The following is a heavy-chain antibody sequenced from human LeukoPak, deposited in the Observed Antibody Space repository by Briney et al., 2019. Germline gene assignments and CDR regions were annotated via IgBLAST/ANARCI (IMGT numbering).Heavy chain of an antibody. CDR1: GGSIASYY. D-gene: IGHD1-26*01. J-gene: IGHJ4*02. CDR2: IFYSGST. Sequence: SETLSLTCTVSGGSIASYYWNWIRQPPGKGLEWIGYIFYSGSTYYNPSLKSRVTISVDTSKNQFSPKLSSVTAADTAVYYCARALGSLSGRLLPLGYWGQGTLVTVSS. CDR3: ARALGSLSGRLLPLGY. V-gene: IGHV4-59*08.